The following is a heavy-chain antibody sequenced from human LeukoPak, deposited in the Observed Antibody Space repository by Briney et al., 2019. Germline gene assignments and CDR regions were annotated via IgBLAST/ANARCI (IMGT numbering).Heavy chain of an antibody. CDR2: IRHDGSIK. Sequence: AGGSLRLSCAASGFIFSTYGMYWVRQAPGKGLEWVAFIRHDGSIKNYADSVKGRSTISRDKSKNTLYLQMNSLRAEDTAVYYCAKDSLADIDYWGQGTLVTVSS. V-gene: IGHV3-30*02. J-gene: IGHJ4*02. CDR1: GFIFSTYG. D-gene: IGHD3-16*01. CDR3: AKDSLADIDY.